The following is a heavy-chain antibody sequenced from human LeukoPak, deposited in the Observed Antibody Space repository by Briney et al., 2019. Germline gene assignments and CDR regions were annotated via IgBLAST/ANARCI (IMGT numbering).Heavy chain of an antibody. D-gene: IGHD2-15*01. Sequence: GGSLRLSCATSGFTFSTYWMHWVRQAPGKGLVWVSRINADGSSTAYADSVKGRFTIARDNAKNTLYLQMNSLRDEDTAVYYCARDLGYCSGGSCYVAGYWGQGTLVTVSS. CDR1: GFTFSTYW. V-gene: IGHV3-74*01. CDR3: ARDLGYCSGGSCYVAGY. CDR2: INADGSST. J-gene: IGHJ4*02.